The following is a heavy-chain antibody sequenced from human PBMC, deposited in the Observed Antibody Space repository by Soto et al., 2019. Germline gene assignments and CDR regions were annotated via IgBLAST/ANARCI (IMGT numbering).Heavy chain of an antibody. V-gene: IGHV1-18*04. D-gene: IGHD6-19*01. CDR2: ISAYNGNT. J-gene: IGHJ4*02. Sequence: KVSCKECGYGFASYGMSWVRQAPGQGLEWMGWISAYNGNTNYAQKLQGRVTMTTDTSTSTAYMELRSLRSDDTAVYSCARDSSGWFGEDYWGQGTLVTVSS. CDR3: ARDSSGWFGEDY. CDR1: GYGFASYG.